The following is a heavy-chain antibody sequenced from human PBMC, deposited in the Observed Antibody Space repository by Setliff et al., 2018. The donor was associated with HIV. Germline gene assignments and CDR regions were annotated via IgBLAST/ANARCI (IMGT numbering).Heavy chain of an antibody. CDR2: INHIGST. CDR1: GGSFTTYY. V-gene: IGHV4-34*01. D-gene: IGHD6-13*01. Sequence: KPSETLSLTCAVYGGSFTTYYWSWIRQPPGKGLEWIGEINHIGSTNYNPSLKSRVTISIDTSKNQFSLKLTSVTAADTAVYYCAREDGSSWSYDRFYYYGLDVWGQGITVTVSS. CDR3: AREDGSSWSYDRFYYYGLDV. J-gene: IGHJ6*02.